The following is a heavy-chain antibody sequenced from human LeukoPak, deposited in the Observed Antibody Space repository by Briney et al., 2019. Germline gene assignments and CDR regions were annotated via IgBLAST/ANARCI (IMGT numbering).Heavy chain of an antibody. D-gene: IGHD3-3*01. CDR1: GFTFSSYG. Sequence: PGGSLGLSCAASGFTFSSYGMHWVRQAPGKGLEWVAVISYDGSNKYYADSVKGRFTISRDNSKNTLYLQMNSLRAEDTAVYYCAEEKDYDFWSGYYDASFDYWGQGTLVTVSS. J-gene: IGHJ4*02. CDR3: AEEKDYDFWSGYYDASFDY. CDR2: ISYDGSNK. V-gene: IGHV3-30*18.